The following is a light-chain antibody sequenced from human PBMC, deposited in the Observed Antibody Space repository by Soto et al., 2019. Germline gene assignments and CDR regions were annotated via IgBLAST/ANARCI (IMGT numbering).Light chain of an antibody. CDR1: QDISNL. CDR3: QQADSFPLT. V-gene: IGKV1D-12*01. CDR2: AAS. J-gene: IGKJ4*01. Sequence: DIQITQSPSSVSASVGDRVTITCRSSQDISNLLAWYQQKPGKAPKLLIYAASSLQSGVPSRFSGSGFETDFTLTISSLQPEDSATYYCQQADSFPLTFGGVTKVDIK.